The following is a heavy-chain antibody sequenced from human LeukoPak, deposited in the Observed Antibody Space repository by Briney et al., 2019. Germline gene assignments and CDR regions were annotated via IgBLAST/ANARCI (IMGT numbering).Heavy chain of an antibody. Sequence: GRSLRLSCAASGFTFSSYGMHWVRQAPGKGLEWVAVISYDGSNKYYADSVKGRFTISRDNSKNTLYLQMNSLRAEDTAVYYCATGIHFWGQGTMVTVSS. CDR2: ISYDGSNK. CDR3: ATGIHF. CDR1: GFTFSSYG. V-gene: IGHV3-30*03. J-gene: IGHJ3*01.